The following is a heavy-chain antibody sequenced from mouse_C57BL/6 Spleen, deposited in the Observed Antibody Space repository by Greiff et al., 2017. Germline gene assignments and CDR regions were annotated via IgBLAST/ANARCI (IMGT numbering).Heavy chain of an antibody. CDR1: GYTFTSYW. CDR2: IDPSDSYT. D-gene: IGHD1-1*01. CDR3: ARRGSSYAMDY. V-gene: IGHV1-50*01. J-gene: IGHJ4*01. Sequence: QVQLQQPGAELVKPGASVKLSCKASGYTFTSYWMQWVKQRPGQGLEWIGEIDPSDSYTNYNQKFKGKATLTVDTSSGTAYMQLSSLTSEDSAVYYCARRGSSYAMDYWGQGTSVTVSS.